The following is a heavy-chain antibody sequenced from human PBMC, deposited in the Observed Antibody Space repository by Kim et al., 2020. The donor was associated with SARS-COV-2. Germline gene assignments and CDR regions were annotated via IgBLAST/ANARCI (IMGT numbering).Heavy chain of an antibody. CDR2: ST. J-gene: IGHJ4*02. CDR3: ARGGLAYFDY. V-gene: IGHV4-59*09. D-gene: IGHD5-12*01. Sequence: STNHHPSPKSRVTISVDTSKNQFSLKLSSVTAADTAVYYCARGGLAYFDYWGQGTLVTVSS.